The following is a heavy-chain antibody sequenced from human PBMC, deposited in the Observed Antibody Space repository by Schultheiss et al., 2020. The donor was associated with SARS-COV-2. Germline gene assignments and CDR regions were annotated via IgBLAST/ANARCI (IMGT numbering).Heavy chain of an antibody. D-gene: IGHD2-8*02. J-gene: IGHJ6*03. CDR2: MSRDGNYE. CDR1: GFTFSTYS. V-gene: IGHV3-30*01. Sequence: GGSLRLSCAASGFTFSTYSIHWVRQAPGKGLEWVAVMSRDGNYEYYADSVKGRFTISRDNSKNTLYLQMTSLRAEDTAVYYCAGGEPVGGVAYYYMDVWGKGTSVTVSS. CDR3: AGGEPVGGVAYYYMDV.